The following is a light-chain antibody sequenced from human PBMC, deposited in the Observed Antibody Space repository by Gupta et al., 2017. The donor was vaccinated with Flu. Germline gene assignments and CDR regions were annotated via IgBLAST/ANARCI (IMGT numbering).Light chain of an antibody. V-gene: IGLV3-25*02. CDR1: GMPRQY. CDR2: KDT. J-gene: IGLJ3*02. Sequence: SYELTHPPSVSVSPGPTATSTCSGDGMPRQYAYWYQKKAGQAPVVIIYKDTKRPSGVPDRFSGSTSGTTVTLTISEVEAGDEGDFFCQLGDNTGSHPVFGGGTKLTVL. CDR3: QLGDNTGSHPV.